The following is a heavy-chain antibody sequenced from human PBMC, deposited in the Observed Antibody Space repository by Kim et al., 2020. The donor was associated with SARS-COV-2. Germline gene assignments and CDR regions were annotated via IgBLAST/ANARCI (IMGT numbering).Heavy chain of an antibody. J-gene: IGHJ4*02. CDR1: GGTFSNYA. CDR3: ARGRIVGGIQNYFDY. D-gene: IGHD1-26*01. CDR2: IIPIFGAA. V-gene: IGHV1-69*13. Sequence: SVKVSCKASGGTFSNYAISWVRQAPGQGLEWMGGIIPIFGAANYAQKFQGRVTITADESTSTAYMELSSLRSEDTAVYYCARGRIVGGIQNYFDYWGQGTLVIVSA.